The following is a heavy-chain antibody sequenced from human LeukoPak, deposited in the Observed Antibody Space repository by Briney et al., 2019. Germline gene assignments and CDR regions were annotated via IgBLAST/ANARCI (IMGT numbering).Heavy chain of an antibody. Sequence: PSETLSLTCAVYGGSFSGYYWSLIRQPPGKGLEWIGEINHSGSTNYNPSLKSRVTISVDTSKNQFSLKLSSVTAADTAVYYCARHSGGSYSIDYWGQGTLVTVSS. CDR3: ARHSGGSYSIDY. J-gene: IGHJ4*02. D-gene: IGHD1-26*01. V-gene: IGHV4-34*01. CDR2: INHSGST. CDR1: GGSFSGYY.